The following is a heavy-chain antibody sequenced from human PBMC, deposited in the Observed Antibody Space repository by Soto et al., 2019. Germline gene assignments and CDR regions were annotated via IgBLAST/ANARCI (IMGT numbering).Heavy chain of an antibody. CDR2: ISYDGSNK. Sequence: GGSLRLSCAASGFTFSSYAMHWVRQAPGKGLEWVAVISYDGSNKYYADSVKGRFTISRDNSKNTLYLQMNSLRAEDTAVYYCARDPDLTTVTTVDYYYGMDVWGQGTTVTVSS. D-gene: IGHD4-17*01. V-gene: IGHV3-30-3*01. CDR3: ARDPDLTTVTTVDYYYGMDV. J-gene: IGHJ6*02. CDR1: GFTFSSYA.